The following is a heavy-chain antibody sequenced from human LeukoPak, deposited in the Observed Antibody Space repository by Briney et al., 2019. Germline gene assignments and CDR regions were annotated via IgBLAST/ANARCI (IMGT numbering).Heavy chain of an antibody. CDR3: ARVGSSGHRQGEFDY. CDR1: GSALSTYS. D-gene: IGHD3-22*01. CDR2: IISSSIII. J-gene: IGHJ4*02. Sequence: GGSLRLSGAASGSALSTYSMNWFGKAPGKGLEGVSSIISSSIIIYSADSGKGRFTIPRTNAKNSLNRQRTTLRAQATALYTCARVGSSGHRQGEFDYWGQGTLVTVSS. V-gene: IGHV3-21*01.